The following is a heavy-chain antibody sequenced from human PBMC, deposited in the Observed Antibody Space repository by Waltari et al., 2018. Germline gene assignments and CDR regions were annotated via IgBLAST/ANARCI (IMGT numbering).Heavy chain of an antibody. CDR2: IYHSGGT. Sequence: QVQLQESGPGLVKPSETLSLTCAVSGYSISSGYYWGWIRQPPGKGLEWIGNIYHSGGTHYNPSLKRRVTIPVDTSKNQFSLKLSSVTAADTAVYYCARRAAITAAGPTYYMDVWGKGTTVTVSS. D-gene: IGHD6-13*01. CDR1: GYSISSGYY. J-gene: IGHJ6*03. CDR3: ARRAAITAAGPTYYMDV. V-gene: IGHV4-38-2*01.